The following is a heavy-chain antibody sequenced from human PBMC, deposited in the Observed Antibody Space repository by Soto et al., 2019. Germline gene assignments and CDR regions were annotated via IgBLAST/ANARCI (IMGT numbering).Heavy chain of an antibody. CDR2: IRGSGGNT. CDR1: GLISCTYA. V-gene: IGHV3-23*01. CDR3: AKRLTTVTTMFDC. D-gene: IGHD4-17*01. J-gene: IGHJ4*02. Sequence: SLRLPCAASGLISCTYALCWVRQDPGKGLGWVSGIRGSGGNTYYADSVKGRFTIAGDNSKHMLYLQKNSLRAEDAAVYYCAKRLTTVTTMFDCWGQGTLGNLSS.